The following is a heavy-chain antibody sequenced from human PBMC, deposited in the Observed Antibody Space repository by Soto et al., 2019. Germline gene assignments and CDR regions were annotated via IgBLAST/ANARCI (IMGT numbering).Heavy chain of an antibody. CDR2: IWYDGSNK. V-gene: IGHV3-33*06. D-gene: IGHD1-1*01. J-gene: IGHJ4*02. CDR1: GFTFSSYG. CDR3: AKLYSVRYFDC. Sequence: GGSLRLSCAASGFTFSSYGVHWVRQAPGKGLEWVAVIWYDGSNKYYADSVKGRFTISRDNSKNTLYLQMNSLRAEDTAVYYCAKLYSVRYFDCLGQGTLVTVSS.